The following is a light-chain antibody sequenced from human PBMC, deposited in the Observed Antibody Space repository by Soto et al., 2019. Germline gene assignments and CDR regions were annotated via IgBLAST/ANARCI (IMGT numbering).Light chain of an antibody. J-gene: IGKJ1*01. Sequence: DIQMTQPPSTLSGSVGDRVTITCRASQTISSWLAWYQQKPGKXPKXXIYKASTLKSGVPSRFSGSGSGTEGTITISSLKPDDGETYDGQHYNSYSEAFGQGTKVDIK. CDR3: QHYNSYSEA. CDR2: KAS. CDR1: QTISSW. V-gene: IGKV1-5*03.